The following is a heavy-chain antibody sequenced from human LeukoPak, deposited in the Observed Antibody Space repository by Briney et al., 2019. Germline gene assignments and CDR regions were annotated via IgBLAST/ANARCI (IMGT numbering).Heavy chain of an antibody. V-gene: IGHV3-30*04. J-gene: IGHJ4*02. CDR3: ARGFDY. CDR2: ISYDGNIK. Sequence: PGGSLRLSCAASGFTLSSHAIHWVRQAPGKGLEWVALISYDGNIKYYADSVKGRFTISRDNAKNTLYLQMNSLRAEDTAVYYCARGFDYWGQGTLVTVSS. CDR1: GFTLSSHA.